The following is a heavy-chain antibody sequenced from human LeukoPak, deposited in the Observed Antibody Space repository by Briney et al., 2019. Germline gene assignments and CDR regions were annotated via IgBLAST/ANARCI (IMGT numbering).Heavy chain of an antibody. CDR1: GFTFSSYS. Sequence: PGGSLRLSCAASGFTFSSYSMNWVRQAPGKGLEWVSAISSGSYNTYYADSVGGRFSVSRDDSKSTLYLQIYSLRHEDTAVYYCAKVSDTGYYFFDYWGQGTLVTVSS. CDR2: ISSGSYNT. CDR3: AKVSDTGYYFFDY. V-gene: IGHV3-23*01. D-gene: IGHD3-9*01. J-gene: IGHJ4*02.